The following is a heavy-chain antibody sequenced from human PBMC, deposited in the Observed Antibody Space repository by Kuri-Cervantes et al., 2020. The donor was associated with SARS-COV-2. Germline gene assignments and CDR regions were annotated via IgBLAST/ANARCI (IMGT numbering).Heavy chain of an antibody. CDR2: IYTSGST. CDR3: ARGTVGAPGGGMDV. V-gene: IGHV4-61*02. CDR1: GGSISSGSYY. Sequence: SETLSLTCTVSGGSISSGSYYWSWIRQPAGKGLEWIGRIYTSGSTNYNPPLKSRVTISVDTSKNQFSLKLSSVTATDTAVYYCARGTVGAPGGGMDVWGQGTTVTVSS. D-gene: IGHD1-26*01. J-gene: IGHJ6*02.